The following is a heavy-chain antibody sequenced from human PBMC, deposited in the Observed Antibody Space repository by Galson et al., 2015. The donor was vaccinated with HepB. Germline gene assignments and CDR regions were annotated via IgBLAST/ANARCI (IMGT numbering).Heavy chain of an antibody. CDR2: INSDGSST. Sequence: SLRLSCAASGFTFSSYWMHWVRQAPGKGLVWVSRINSDGSSTSYADSVKGRFTISRDNAKNTLYLQMNSLRAEDTAVYYCARVSGPQYPSGAFDIWGQGTMVTVSS. CDR3: ARVSGPQYPSGAFDI. V-gene: IGHV3-74*01. CDR1: GFTFSSYW. J-gene: IGHJ3*02. D-gene: IGHD6-19*01.